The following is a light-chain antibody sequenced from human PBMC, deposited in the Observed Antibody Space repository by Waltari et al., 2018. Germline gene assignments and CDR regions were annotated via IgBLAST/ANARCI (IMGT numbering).Light chain of an antibody. J-gene: IGLJ2*01. CDR2: KDS. CDR3: QSADSSGTYVV. CDR1: AFPKQY. Sequence: SYELTQPPSVVVSPGQTARITCLGGAFPKQYAYWYQQKPGQAPVLVIYKDSERPSGIPERFSGSSSGTTVTLTISGVQAEDEADYYCQSADSSGTYVVFGGGTKLTVL. V-gene: IGLV3-25*03.